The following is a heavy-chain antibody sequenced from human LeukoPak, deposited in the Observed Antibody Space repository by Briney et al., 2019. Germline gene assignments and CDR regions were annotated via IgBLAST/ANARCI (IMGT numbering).Heavy chain of an antibody. D-gene: IGHD6-19*01. CDR3: AGSPDRIAVAGSGFDY. Sequence: SETLSLTCAVYGGSFSGYYWSWIRQPPGKGLEWIGGINHSGSTNYNPSLKSRVTISVDTSKNQFSLKLSSVTAADTAVYYCAGSPDRIAVAGSGFDYWGQGTLVTVSS. CDR2: INHSGST. CDR1: GGSFSGYY. V-gene: IGHV4-34*01. J-gene: IGHJ4*02.